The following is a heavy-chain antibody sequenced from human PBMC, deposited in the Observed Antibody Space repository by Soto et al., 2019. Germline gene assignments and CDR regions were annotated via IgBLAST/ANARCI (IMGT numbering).Heavy chain of an antibody. V-gene: IGHV3-30*18. D-gene: IGHD6-13*01. CDR3: AKDPGYSSSWYYFDY. J-gene: IGHJ4*02. CDR1: GFTFSSYG. CDR2: ISYDGSNK. Sequence: SLRLSCAASGFTFSSYGMHWVRQAPGKGLEWVAVISYDGSNKYYADSVKGRFTISRDNSKNTLYLQMNSLRAEDTAVYYCAKDPGYSSSWYYFDYWGQGTLVTVSS.